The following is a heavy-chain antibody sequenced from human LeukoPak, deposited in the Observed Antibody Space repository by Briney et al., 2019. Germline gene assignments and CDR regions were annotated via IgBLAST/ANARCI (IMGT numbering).Heavy chain of an antibody. CDR3: APGGRGDY. CDR1: GFTFSSYS. V-gene: IGHV3-21*01. J-gene: IGHJ4*02. D-gene: IGHD3-16*01. Sequence: GGSLRLSCAASGFTFSSYSMNWVRQAPGKGLEWVSSISSSSSYIYYADSVKGRFTISTDNAKNSLYLKMNSLRAEDTAVYYCAPGGRGDYWGQGTLVTVSS. CDR2: ISSSSSYI.